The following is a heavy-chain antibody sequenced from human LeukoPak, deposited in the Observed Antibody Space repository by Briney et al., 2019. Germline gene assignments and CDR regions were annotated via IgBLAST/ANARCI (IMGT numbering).Heavy chain of an antibody. CDR1: GYTFTKSY. J-gene: IGHJ3*02. D-gene: IGHD5-24*01. CDR2: IKPGGDNT. Sequence: ASVKVSCKASGYTFTKSYIHWVRHAPGQRLEWMGLIKPGGDNTNYAQNFQGRVTMTSDTSARTVYMELSSLRPEDTAIYYCARIRDGYNDAYDIWGQGTVVTVPS. V-gene: IGHV1-46*01. CDR3: ARIRDGYNDAYDI.